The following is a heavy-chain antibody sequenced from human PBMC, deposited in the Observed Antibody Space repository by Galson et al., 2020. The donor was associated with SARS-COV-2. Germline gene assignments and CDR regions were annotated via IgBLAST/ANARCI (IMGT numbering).Heavy chain of an antibody. CDR1: GGSISSGGYS. D-gene: IGHD4-4*01. CDR3: AREYTVTTSNWFDP. J-gene: IGHJ5*02. V-gene: IGHV4-30-4*07. Sequence: SETLSLTCAVSGGSISSGGYSWSWIRQPPGKGLEWIGYIYYSGSTYYNPSLKSRVTISVDTSKNQFSLKLSSVTAADTAVYYCAREYTVTTSNWFDPWGQGTLVTVSS. CDR2: IYYSGST.